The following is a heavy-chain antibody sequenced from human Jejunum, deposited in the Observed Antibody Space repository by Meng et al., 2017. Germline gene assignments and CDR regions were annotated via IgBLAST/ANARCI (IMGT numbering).Heavy chain of an antibody. CDR3: ASNTDCTSTSCYAY. D-gene: IGHD2-2*01. CDR2: INTYSGDT. V-gene: IGHV1-2*06. CDR1: GYSFTGYY. Sequence: QVQLVQSGAEVKNPGASVKLSCKASGYSFTGYYMHWVRQAPGQGLEWLGRINTYSGDTNYAQKFQGRVTMTRDTSISTAYMELSSLSSDDTALYYCASNTDCTSTSCYAYWGQGTLVTVSS. J-gene: IGHJ4*02.